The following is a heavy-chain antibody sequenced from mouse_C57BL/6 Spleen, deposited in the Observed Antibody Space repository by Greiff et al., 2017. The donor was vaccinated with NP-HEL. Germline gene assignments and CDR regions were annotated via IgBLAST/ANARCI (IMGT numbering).Heavy chain of an antibody. CDR1: GFTFSDYG. CDR2: ISSGSSTI. Sequence: EVKLVESGGGLVKPGGSLKLSCAASGFTFSDYGMHWVRQAPEKGLEWVAYISSGSSTIYNADTVKGRFTISRDNAKNSLFLQMTSLRSEDTAMYYCARTITTVVATEGCAYWGQGTLVTVSA. D-gene: IGHD1-1*01. V-gene: IGHV5-17*01. CDR3: ARTITTVVATEGCAY. J-gene: IGHJ3*01.